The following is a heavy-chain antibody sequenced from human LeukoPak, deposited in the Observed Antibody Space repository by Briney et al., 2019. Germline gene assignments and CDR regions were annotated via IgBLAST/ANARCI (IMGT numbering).Heavy chain of an antibody. D-gene: IGHD3-22*01. CDR2: IYYSGST. CDR1: GGPISSYY. CDR3: ARMQSSGYYYDY. J-gene: IGHJ4*02. V-gene: IGHV4-59*08. Sequence: SETLSPTCTVSGGPISSYYWSWIRQPPGKGLEWIGYIYYSGSTYYNPSLKSRVTISVDTSKNQFSLKLSSVTAADTAVYYCARMQSSGYYYDYWGQGTLVTVSS.